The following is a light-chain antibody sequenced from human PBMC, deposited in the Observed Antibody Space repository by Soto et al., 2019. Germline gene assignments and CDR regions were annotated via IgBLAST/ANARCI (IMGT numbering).Light chain of an antibody. Sequence: DIQMPQSPSSLSASVGDRVTITCRASQGISKYLAWYQQKPGKVPKLLIYAASTLQSGVPSRFSGSGSGTDFTLSISSLQPVDVATYYCQKYNCAPYTVGQGTKLEIK. V-gene: IGKV1-27*01. CDR1: QGISKY. J-gene: IGKJ2*01. CDR2: AAS. CDR3: QKYNCAPYT.